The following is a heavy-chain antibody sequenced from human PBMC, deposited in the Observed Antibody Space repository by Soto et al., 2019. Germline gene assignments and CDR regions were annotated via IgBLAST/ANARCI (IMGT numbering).Heavy chain of an antibody. Sequence: KPGGSLRLSCAASGFTFSSYSMNWVRQAPGKGLEWVSSISSSSSYIYYADSVKGRFTISRDNAKNSLYLQMNSLRAEDTAVYYCARGGWELLGSAFDIWGQGTMVTVSS. V-gene: IGHV3-21*01. CDR2: ISSSSSYI. CDR3: ARGGWELLGSAFDI. J-gene: IGHJ3*02. D-gene: IGHD1-26*01. CDR1: GFTFSSYS.